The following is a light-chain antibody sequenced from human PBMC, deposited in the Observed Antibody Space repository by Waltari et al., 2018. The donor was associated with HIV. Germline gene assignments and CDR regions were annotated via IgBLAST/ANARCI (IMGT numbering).Light chain of an antibody. CDR3: AAWDDSLSAVV. CDR2: NNN. CDR1: HSNIGSNH. Sequence: SVLAQPPSVSGTPGQGVTISCSGSHSNIGSNHVYLYRQLPGSAPPLLIYNNNQRPSGVPDRFSGSKSGTSASLAISGLRSEDEADYYCAAWDDSLSAVVFGGGTKLTVL. V-gene: IGLV1-47*01. J-gene: IGLJ2*01.